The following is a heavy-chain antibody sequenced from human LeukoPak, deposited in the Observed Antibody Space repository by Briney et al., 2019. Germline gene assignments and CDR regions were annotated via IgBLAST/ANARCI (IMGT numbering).Heavy chain of an antibody. CDR1: GGSISSGGYY. CDR2: IYYSGST. Sequence: SQTLSLTCTVSGGSISSGGYYWSWIRQHPGKGLEWIGYIYYSGSTNYNPSLKSRVTKSVDTSKNQFSLKLSSVTAADTAVYYCARSKKGYSGWFDPWGQGTLVTVSS. J-gene: IGHJ5*02. CDR3: ARSKKGYSGWFDP. V-gene: IGHV4-31*03. D-gene: IGHD2-15*01.